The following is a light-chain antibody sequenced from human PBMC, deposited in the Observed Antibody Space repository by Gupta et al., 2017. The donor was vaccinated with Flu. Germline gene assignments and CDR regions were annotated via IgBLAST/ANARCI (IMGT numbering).Light chain of an antibody. Sequence: QSSLTQHRSVFGSPGRSVTIPCTGTSSDVGAYDYVSWYQKQPGKAPKLMIYAVSRRPAGVPDRFSGSKSGNTASPSISVLQAEDEADYYCFSYAGGPGVFGGGTKLTVL. CDR1: SSDVGAYDY. V-gene: IGLV2-11*01. J-gene: IGLJ3*02. CDR2: AVS. CDR3: FSYAGGPGV.